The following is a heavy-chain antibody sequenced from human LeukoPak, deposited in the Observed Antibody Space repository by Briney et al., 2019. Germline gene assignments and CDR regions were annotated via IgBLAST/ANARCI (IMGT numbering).Heavy chain of an antibody. V-gene: IGHV4-59*01. Sequence: SETLSLXCTVSGGSISSYYWSWIRQPPGKELEWIGYIYYSGSTNYNPSLKSRVTISVDTSKNQFSLKLSSVTAADTAVYYCARAYSIDGPFDPWGQGTLVTVSS. J-gene: IGHJ5*02. CDR2: IYYSGST. D-gene: IGHD3-3*02. CDR1: GGSISSYY. CDR3: ARAYSIDGPFDP.